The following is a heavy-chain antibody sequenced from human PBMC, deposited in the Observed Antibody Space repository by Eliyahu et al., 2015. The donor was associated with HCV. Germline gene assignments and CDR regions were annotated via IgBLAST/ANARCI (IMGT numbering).Heavy chain of an antibody. D-gene: IGHD2-2*01. CDR3: ARRHCSGFSCPDLFDS. CDR1: GGSITASSYY. V-gene: IGHV4-39*01. Sequence: QLQLQESGPGLVKPSETLSLTCTVSGGSITASSYYWGWIRQPPGKGLEWIGSIYYSGAPYHNPSLESRVTIYVDRSKSEFSLNLRSVIAADTAVYYCARRHCSGFSCPDLFDSWGQGTLVTVSS. CDR2: IYYSGAP. J-gene: IGHJ4*02.